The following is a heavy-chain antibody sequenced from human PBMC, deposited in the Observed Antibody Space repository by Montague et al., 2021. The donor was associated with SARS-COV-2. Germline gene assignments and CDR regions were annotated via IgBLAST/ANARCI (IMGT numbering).Heavy chain of an antibody. CDR3: ARDTPYYYGSGSYYEPRRVFDY. Sequence: SLRLSCAASGFTLSNYEMSWVRQAPGKGLEWLSYIRSSGSTIYYADSVKGRFTISRDNAKNSLHLQMNSLRAEDTAIYYCARDTPYYYGSGSYYEPRRVFDYWGQGTLVTVSS. CDR2: IRSSGSTI. J-gene: IGHJ4*02. D-gene: IGHD3-10*01. CDR1: GFTLSNYE. V-gene: IGHV3-48*03.